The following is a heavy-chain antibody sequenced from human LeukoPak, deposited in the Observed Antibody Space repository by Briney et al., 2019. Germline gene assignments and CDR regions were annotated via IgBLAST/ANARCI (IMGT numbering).Heavy chain of an antibody. CDR3: TTEVEEDGMIRGVRGLQEDSYSRDV. V-gene: IGHV3-15*01. CDR2: VKTKIDGGTT. CDR1: GFTFGDYA. Sequence: GGSLRLSCTASGFTFGDYAMSWFRQAPGKGLEWVGRVKTKIDGGTTDLAAPVKDRFKISRDDSKNTLYLQMNSLKTEDTAVYYCTTEVEEDGMIRGVRGLQEDSYSRDVWGKGTTVTVSS. D-gene: IGHD3-10*01. J-gene: IGHJ6*03.